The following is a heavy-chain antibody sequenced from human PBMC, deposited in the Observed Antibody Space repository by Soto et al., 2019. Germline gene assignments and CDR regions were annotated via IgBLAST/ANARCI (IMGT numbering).Heavy chain of an antibody. CDR3: ARDVAAAGTENWFDP. CDR1: GYTFTGYY. V-gene: IGHV1-2*02. D-gene: IGHD6-13*01. CDR2: INPNSGGT. J-gene: IGHJ5*02. Sequence: GASVKVSCKASGYTFTGYYMHWVRQAPGQGLEWMGWINPNSGGTNYAQKFQGRVTMTRDTSISTAYMEPSRLRSDDTAVYYCARDVAAAGTENWFDPWGQGTLVTVSS.